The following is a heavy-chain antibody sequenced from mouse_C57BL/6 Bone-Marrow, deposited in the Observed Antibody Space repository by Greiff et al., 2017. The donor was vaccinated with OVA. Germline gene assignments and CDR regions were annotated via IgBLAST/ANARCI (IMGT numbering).Heavy chain of an antibody. CDR2: ISSGGSYT. CDR3: ARHCGSRYFDD. V-gene: IGHV5-6*01. CDR1: GFTFSSYG. Sequence: EVKLVESGGDLVKPGGSLKLSCAASGFTFSSYGMSWVRQTPDKRLEWVATISSGGSYTYYPDSVKGRFTISRDNAKNTLYLQMSSRKSEDTAMYYCARHCGSRYFDDWGQGTTLTVSS. D-gene: IGHD1-1*01. J-gene: IGHJ2*01.